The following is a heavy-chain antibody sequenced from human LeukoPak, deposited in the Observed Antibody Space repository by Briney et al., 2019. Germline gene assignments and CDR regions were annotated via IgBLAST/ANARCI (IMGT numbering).Heavy chain of an antibody. V-gene: IGHV3-20*01. J-gene: IGHJ5*02. D-gene: IGHD2-2*02. CDR1: GFTFDDYG. CDR2: INWNGGST. CDR3: ARDRCSSTTCYNTPNWFDP. Sequence: GGSLRLSCAASGFTFDDYGMSWVRQAPGKGLEWVAGINWNGGSTGYTDSVKGRFTISRDNAENSLFLQMNSLRAEDTAFYHCARDRCSSTTCYNTPNWFDPWGQGTLVIVSS.